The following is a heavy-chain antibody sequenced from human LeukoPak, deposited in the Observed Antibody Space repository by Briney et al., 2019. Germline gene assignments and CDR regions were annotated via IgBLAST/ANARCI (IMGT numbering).Heavy chain of an antibody. J-gene: IGHJ4*02. Sequence: GRSLRLSCAASGFTFGSYVMNWVRQAPGKGLEWVAIISYDGSNTYYADSVKGRFTISRDNSQNTLYLQMNSLRPEDTAVFYCARLGYYDGSGYYPYYFDSWGQGTLVTVSS. CDR3: ARLGYYDGSGYYPYYFDS. CDR2: ISYDGSNT. D-gene: IGHD3-22*01. CDR1: GFTFGSYV. V-gene: IGHV3-30*04.